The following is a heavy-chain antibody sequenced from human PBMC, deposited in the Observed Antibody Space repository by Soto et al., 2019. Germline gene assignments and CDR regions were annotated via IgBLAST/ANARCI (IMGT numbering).Heavy chain of an antibody. D-gene: IGHD3-16*02. CDR1: GYTFTSYG. V-gene: IGHV1-18*01. CDR2: ISAYNGNT. Sequence: ASVKVSCKASGYTFTSYGISWVRQAPGQGLERMGWISAYNGNTNYAQKLQGRVTMTTDTSTSTAYMELRSLRSDDTAVYYCAREDYDYIWGSYRTDGAFDIWGQGTMVTVSS. J-gene: IGHJ3*02. CDR3: AREDYDYIWGSYRTDGAFDI.